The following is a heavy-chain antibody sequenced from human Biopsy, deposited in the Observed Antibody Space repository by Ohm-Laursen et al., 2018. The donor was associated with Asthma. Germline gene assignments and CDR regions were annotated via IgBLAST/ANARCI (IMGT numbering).Heavy chain of an antibody. J-gene: IGHJ6*02. D-gene: IGHD1-7*01. V-gene: IGHV3-30*03. Sequence: SLRLSCAASGFTFSSYGMHWARQAPGKGLEWVAVISYDGSNKYYADSVKGRFTISRDNSKNTLYLQMNSLRSEDTAVYYCARDPHNSYLASLRTKFNYYYYGMDVWGQGTTVTVSS. CDR3: ARDPHNSYLASLRTKFNYYYYGMDV. CDR1: GFTFSSYG. CDR2: ISYDGSNK.